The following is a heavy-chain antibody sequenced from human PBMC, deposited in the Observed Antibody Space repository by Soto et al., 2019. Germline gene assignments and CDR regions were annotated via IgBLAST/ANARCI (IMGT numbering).Heavy chain of an antibody. V-gene: IGHV4-4*02. CDR3: ARIMTTVVYYYYGMDV. CDR1: GGSISSSNW. J-gene: IGHJ6*02. D-gene: IGHD4-17*01. CDR2: IYHSGST. Sequence: PSETLSLTCAVSGGSISSSNWWSWVRQPPGKGLEWIGEIYHSGSTNYNPSLKSRVTISVDKSKNQFSLKLSSVTAADTAVYYCARIMTTVVYYYYGMDVWGQGTTVTVSS.